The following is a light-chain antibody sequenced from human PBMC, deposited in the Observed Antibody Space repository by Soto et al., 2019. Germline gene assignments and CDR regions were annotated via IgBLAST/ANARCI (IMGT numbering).Light chain of an antibody. CDR3: QQRIKWPIT. CDR1: QSVATY. CDR2: DAF. Sequence: EIVSTQSPATLSLSPGQTATLSCRASQSVATYVAWYQQKPGQAPRLLIYDAFNRATGTPARFSGSGSGTDFTLTISSLEPADSAVYYCQQRIKWPITFGQGTRLEIK. V-gene: IGKV3-11*01. J-gene: IGKJ5*01.